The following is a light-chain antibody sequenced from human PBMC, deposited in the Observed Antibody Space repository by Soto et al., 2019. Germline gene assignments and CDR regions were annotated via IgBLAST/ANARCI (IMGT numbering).Light chain of an antibody. V-gene: IGKV3-20*01. CDR2: GAS. CDR3: QQYMSSVT. J-gene: IGKJ1*01. CDR1: QSVDTTF. Sequence: EIVLTQSPGSLSLSPGQRATLSCRASQSVDTTFFAWYQKKPGQAPRLLIYGASKRATGIPDRFSGSGSGTDFILIMSSLESEDFAVYSSQQYMSSVTFGQGTKVEIK.